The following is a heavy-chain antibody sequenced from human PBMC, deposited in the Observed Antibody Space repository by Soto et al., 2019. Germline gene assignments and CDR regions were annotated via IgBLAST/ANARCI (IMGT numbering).Heavy chain of an antibody. CDR3: AGGGGNDPRPVDY. CDR2: ISAYNGNT. D-gene: IGHD5-12*01. CDR1: GYTFNSYG. Sequence: QVQLVQSGAEVKKPGASVKVSCKASGYTFNSYGISWGRQTPGQGLEWMGWISAYNGNTNYVQKVQGRVTMTTDTSTSTASMELRSLRADDTAVYYCAGGGGNDPRPVDYWGQGTLVTVSS. J-gene: IGHJ4*02. V-gene: IGHV1-18*01.